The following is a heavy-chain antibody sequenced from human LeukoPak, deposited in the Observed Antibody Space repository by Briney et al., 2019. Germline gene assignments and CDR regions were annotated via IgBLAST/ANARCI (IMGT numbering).Heavy chain of an antibody. Sequence: GGSLRLSCVTCGFTFRSSGMHWDRQAPGRGLEWIAFISWDGAVIYYADSVKGRFTISRDTSKRTVSLQVDSLRAEDTAVYYCAMDLGTKYCIDYWGQGALVTVSS. CDR3: AMDLGTKYCIDY. V-gene: IGHV3-30*03. CDR1: GFTFRSSG. D-gene: IGHD5-12*01. J-gene: IGHJ4*02. CDR2: ISWDGAVI.